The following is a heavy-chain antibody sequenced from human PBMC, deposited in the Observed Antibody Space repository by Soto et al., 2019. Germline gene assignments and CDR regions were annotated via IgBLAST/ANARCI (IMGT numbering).Heavy chain of an antibody. V-gene: IGHV3-7*03. D-gene: IGHD2-8*01. J-gene: IGHJ4*02. CDR2: ISPDGSAI. CDR3: VKNGGHYRLDH. CDR1: GFIFPTYW. Sequence: GGSLRLSCAVSGFIFPTYWMTWVRQAPGKGLEWVANISPDGSAIQYAVSVEGRFTISRDNAKNSMDLQMTDLRAEDTALYYCVKNGGHYRLDHWGQGTLVTVSS.